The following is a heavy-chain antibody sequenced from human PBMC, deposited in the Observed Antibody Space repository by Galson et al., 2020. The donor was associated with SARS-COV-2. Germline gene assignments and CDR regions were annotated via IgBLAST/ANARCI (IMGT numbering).Heavy chain of an antibody. CDR3: ARGRQGVVPSPVLGLGTFYSYSYMDV. CDR1: GGSFSGCS. D-gene: IGHD3-10*01. V-gene: IGHV4-34*01. Sequence: SETLSLTCAVYGGSFSGCSWTWIRQAPGKGLERIGDINFGGDTKYIPSLRSRVTLSEDTSKNQFSLQLTSVSSADTAVYFCARGRQGVVPSPVLGLGTFYSYSYMDVWGKGTSVTVSS. CDR2: INFGGDT. J-gene: IGHJ6*03.